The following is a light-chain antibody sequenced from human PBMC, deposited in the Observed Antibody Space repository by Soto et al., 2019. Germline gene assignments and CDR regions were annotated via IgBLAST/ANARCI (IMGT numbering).Light chain of an antibody. J-gene: IGLJ2*01. CDR1: SSNIGAGYD. Sequence: QSVLTQPPSVSGAPGQRVTISCIGTSSNIGAGYDVHWYQHLPGTAPRLLIYGNNNRPSGVPDRFSGSKSGTSASLATTGLQAEDGADYYCQSYDSSLRVLFGEGTKLTVL. CDR3: QSYDSSLRVL. V-gene: IGLV1-40*01. CDR2: GNN.